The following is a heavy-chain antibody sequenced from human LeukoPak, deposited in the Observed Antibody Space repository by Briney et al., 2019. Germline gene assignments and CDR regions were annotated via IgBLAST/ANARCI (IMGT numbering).Heavy chain of an antibody. CDR2: SNNDGSDI. J-gene: IGHJ3*02. Sequence: PGGSLRLSCAASGFILKVYWMHWVRQAPGKGLVWVSRSNNDGSDIIYADSVKGRFTISRDNAKNSLYLQMNSLRAEDTAVYYCARRVFGSGSYDTDDAFDIWGQGTLVTVSS. D-gene: IGHD3-10*01. CDR3: ARRVFGSGSYDTDDAFDI. V-gene: IGHV3-74*01. CDR1: GFILKVYW.